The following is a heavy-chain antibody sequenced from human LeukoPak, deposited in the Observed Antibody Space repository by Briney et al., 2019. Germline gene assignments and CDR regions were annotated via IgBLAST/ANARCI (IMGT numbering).Heavy chain of an antibody. V-gene: IGHV4-38-2*01. Sequence: PSETLSLTCSVSGYSISSGYYWGWIRQPPGKGLEWIGSIYHSGSTYYNPSLKSRVTISEDTSKNQFSLKLSSVTAADTAVYYCARRDGGYYYYYMDVWGKGTTVTVSS. D-gene: IGHD5-24*01. CDR3: ARRDGGYYYYYMDV. CDR2: IYHSGST. CDR1: GYSISSGYY. J-gene: IGHJ6*03.